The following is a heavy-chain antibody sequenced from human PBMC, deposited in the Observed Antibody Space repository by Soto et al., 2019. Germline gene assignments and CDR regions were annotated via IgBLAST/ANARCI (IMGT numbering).Heavy chain of an antibody. J-gene: IGHJ6*02. Sequence: SETLSLTCSVSGAYINSGGFTFTCIRQHAGKGLELLGYISHSGSTDYNPSLKSRLSISGDTSKNHFSPTLTSVTAADAAVYYCATIGVSGYLAVWGQGTTVTVSS. D-gene: IGHD3-16*02. CDR2: ISHSGST. V-gene: IGHV4-31*03. CDR3: ATIGVSGYLAV. CDR1: GAYINSGGFT.